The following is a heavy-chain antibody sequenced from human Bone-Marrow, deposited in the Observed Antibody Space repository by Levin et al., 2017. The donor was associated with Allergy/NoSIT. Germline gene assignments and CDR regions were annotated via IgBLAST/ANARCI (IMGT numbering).Heavy chain of an antibody. V-gene: IGHV3-20*04. CDR1: GFTFGDYV. D-gene: IGHD3-10*01. J-gene: IGHJ4*02. CDR3: AKDLSAYGSGSPLDS. CDR2: IDWTGGTT. Sequence: SGGSLRLSCAASGFTFGDYVMSWVRQVPGQGLEWVSAIDWTGGTTGYVDSVKGRFTISRDNARNCLYLQMNSLRVEDTALYYCAKDLSAYGSGSPLDSWGQGTLVTVSS.